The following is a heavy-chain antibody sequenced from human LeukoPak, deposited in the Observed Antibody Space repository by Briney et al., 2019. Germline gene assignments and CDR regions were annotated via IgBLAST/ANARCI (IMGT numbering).Heavy chain of an antibody. V-gene: IGHV1-2*02. CDR1: GYTFTGYY. D-gene: IGHD2-2*01. Sequence: ASVKVSCKASGYTFTGYYMHWVRQAPGQGLEWMAWINPNSGGTYYAQNFHDRITMTRDTSISTAYMELSRLRSDGTATYYCARANALYCSSTSCLFDYWGQGTLVTVSS. CDR3: ARANALYCSSTSCLFDY. J-gene: IGHJ4*02. CDR2: INPNSGGT.